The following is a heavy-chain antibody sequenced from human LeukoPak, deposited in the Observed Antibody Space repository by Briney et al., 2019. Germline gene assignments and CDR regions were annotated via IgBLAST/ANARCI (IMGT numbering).Heavy chain of an antibody. V-gene: IGHV3-30-3*01. J-gene: IGHJ5*02. CDR2: ISYDGSNK. CDR3: ARGSGPP. D-gene: IGHD2-15*01. Sequence: GGSLRLSCAASGFTFSSYAMHWVRQAPGKGMEWVAVISYDGSNKYYADSVKGRFTISRDNTKNTLYLQMNSLRAEDTAVYYCARGSGPPGGQGTLVTVSS. CDR1: GFTFSSYA.